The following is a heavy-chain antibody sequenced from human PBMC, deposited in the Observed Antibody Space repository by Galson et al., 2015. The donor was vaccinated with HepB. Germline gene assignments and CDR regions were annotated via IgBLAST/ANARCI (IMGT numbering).Heavy chain of an antibody. CDR1: GFTFSSYW. CDR2: IKQDGSEK. CDR3: ARDPPPGDYDWYFDL. Sequence: SLRLSCAASGFTFSSYWMSWVRQAPGKGLEWVANIKQDGSEKYYVDSVKGRFTISRDNAKNSLYLQMNSLRAEDTAVYYCARDPPPGDYDWYFDLWGRGTLVTVSS. D-gene: IGHD4-17*01. J-gene: IGHJ2*01. V-gene: IGHV3-7*03.